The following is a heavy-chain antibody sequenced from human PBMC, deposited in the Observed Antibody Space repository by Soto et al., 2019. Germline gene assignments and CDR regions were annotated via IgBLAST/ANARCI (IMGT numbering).Heavy chain of an antibody. D-gene: IGHD4-17*01. Sequence: GGSLRLSCAASGFTFSSYSMNWVCQAPGKGLEWVSSISSSSSYIYYADSVKGRFTISRDNAKNSLYLQMNSLRAEDTAVYYCAREGGDYGDYYYYGMDVWGQGTTVTVSS. CDR1: GFTFSSYS. J-gene: IGHJ6*02. CDR3: AREGGDYGDYYYYGMDV. CDR2: ISSSSSYI. V-gene: IGHV3-21*01.